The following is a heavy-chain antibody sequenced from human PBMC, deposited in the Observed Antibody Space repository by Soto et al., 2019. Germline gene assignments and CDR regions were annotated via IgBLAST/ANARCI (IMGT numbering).Heavy chain of an antibody. V-gene: IGHV1-18*01. CDR1: GYTFTSYG. CDR3: ARGKGDFWSGYRPNYYYYYYMDV. J-gene: IGHJ6*03. D-gene: IGHD3-3*01. Sequence: VASVKVSCKASGYTFTSYGISWVRQAPGQGLEWMGWISAYNGNTNYAQKLQGRVTMTTDTSTSTAYMELRSLRSDDTAVYYCARGKGDFWSGYRPNYYYYYYMDVWGKGTTVTVSS. CDR2: ISAYNGNT.